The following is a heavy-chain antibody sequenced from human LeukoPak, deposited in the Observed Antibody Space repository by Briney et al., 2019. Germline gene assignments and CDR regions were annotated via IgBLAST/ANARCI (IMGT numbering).Heavy chain of an antibody. V-gene: IGHV3-7*01. J-gene: IGHJ3*02. CDR3: ARDRMGDAFDI. CDR2: IKQDGNEK. D-gene: IGHD2-8*01. CDR1: GFTFSSYW. Sequence: GGSLRLSCAASGFTFSSYWMSWVRQAPGKGLEWVANIKQDGNEKYYLDSVKGRFTISRDNAKNSLYLQMNSLRAEDTAVYYCARDRMGDAFDIWGQGTMVTVSS.